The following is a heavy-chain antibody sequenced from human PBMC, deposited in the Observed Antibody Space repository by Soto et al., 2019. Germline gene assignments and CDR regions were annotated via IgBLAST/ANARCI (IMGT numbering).Heavy chain of an antibody. Sequence: EVPLVESGGGLVKPGGSLRLSCAAAGVTVSSYSMNWVRQAPGKGLEWVSSISSSSSYIYYADSVKGRFTISRDNAKNSLYLQMNSLRAEDTAVYYCARSPYSGYARGDYWGQGTLVTVSS. J-gene: IGHJ4*02. CDR1: GVTVSSYS. D-gene: IGHD5-12*01. V-gene: IGHV3-21*01. CDR3: ARSPYSGYARGDY. CDR2: ISSSSSYI.